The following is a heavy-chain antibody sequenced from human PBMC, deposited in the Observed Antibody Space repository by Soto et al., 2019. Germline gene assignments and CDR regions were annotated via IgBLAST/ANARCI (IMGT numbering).Heavy chain of an antibody. CDR2: IYYSGST. Sequence: QVQLQESGPGLVKPSQTLSLTCTVSGGSISSGDYYWSWIRQPPGKGLEWIGYIYYSGSTYYNPSLKSRVTISVDTSKNQFSLKLSSVTAADTAVYYCARDSLLHDFSRSNYGMDVWGQGTTVTVSS. D-gene: IGHD3-3*01. J-gene: IGHJ6*02. CDR3: ARDSLLHDFSRSNYGMDV. CDR1: GGSISSGDYY. V-gene: IGHV4-30-4*01.